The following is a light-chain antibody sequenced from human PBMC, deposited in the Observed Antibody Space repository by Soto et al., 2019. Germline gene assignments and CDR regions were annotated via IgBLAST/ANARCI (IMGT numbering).Light chain of an antibody. J-gene: IGKJ1*01. Sequence: EIVLTQSPGTLSLSPGERATLSCRASQSVSSSYLAWYQQKPGQAPRLLIYHASSRATGIPDRFSGSGSGTDFTLTISSLQSEDFAVYYCQQYNNWPPWTFGQGTKVDI. V-gene: IGKV3-20*01. CDR1: QSVSSSY. CDR2: HAS. CDR3: QQYNNWPPWT.